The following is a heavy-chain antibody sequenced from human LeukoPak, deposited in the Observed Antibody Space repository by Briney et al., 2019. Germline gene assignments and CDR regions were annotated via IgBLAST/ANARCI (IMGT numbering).Heavy chain of an antibody. CDR2: ISSSGSTI. D-gene: IGHD3-22*01. CDR1: GFTFSDYY. V-gene: IGHV3-11*04. Sequence: PGGSLRLSCAASGFTFSDYYMSWIRQAPGKGLEWDSYISSSGSTIYYADSVKGRFTISRDNAKNSLYLQMNSLRAEDTAVYYCARDREGYYDSSGYPLDYWGQRTLVTVSS. CDR3: ARDREGYYDSSGYPLDY. J-gene: IGHJ4*02.